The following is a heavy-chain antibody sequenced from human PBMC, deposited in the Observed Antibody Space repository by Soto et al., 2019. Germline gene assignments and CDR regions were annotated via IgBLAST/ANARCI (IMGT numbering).Heavy chain of an antibody. V-gene: IGHV6-1*01. Sequence: PSQTLSLTCAISGDNISSNRAAWNWIRQSPSRGLEWLGRTYYRSKWYDDYAVSVKGRITINPDTSKNQFSLHLNSVTPEDTAVYYCVSEGLASTYYGDQIDYWGPATLVTVSS. CDR2: TYYRSKWYD. J-gene: IGHJ4*02. CDR3: VSEGLASTYYGDQIDY. D-gene: IGHD3-10*01. CDR1: GDNISSNRAA.